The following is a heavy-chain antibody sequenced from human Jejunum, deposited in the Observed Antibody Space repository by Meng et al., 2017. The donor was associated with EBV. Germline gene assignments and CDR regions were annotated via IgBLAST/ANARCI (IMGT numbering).Heavy chain of an antibody. Sequence: QVQIHHWGAGLLKPSEPLSLICAVYDGSFSGYDWSWIRQPPGKGLEWIGEISDNEGTKYNPSLKSRVTVSLDTSKNQFSLRLSSVTAADTALYYCARGPDHSKQGYWGQGTLVTVSS. D-gene: IGHD1-14*01. CDR3: ARGPDHSKQGY. V-gene: IGHV4-34*01. CDR2: ISDNEGT. CDR1: DGSFSGYD. J-gene: IGHJ4*02.